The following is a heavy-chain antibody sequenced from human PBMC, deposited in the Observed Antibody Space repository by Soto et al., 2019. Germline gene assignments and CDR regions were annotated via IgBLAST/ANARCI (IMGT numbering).Heavy chain of an antibody. J-gene: IGHJ4*02. CDR3: TRHLSDY. CDR1: GFTFSASA. V-gene: IGHV3-73*01. D-gene: IGHD3-16*02. CDR2: IRSKANSYAT. Sequence: EVQVVESGGGLVQPGGSLKLSCAASGFTFSASAMHWVRQASGKGLEWVGRIRSKANSYATAYAASVKGRFTISRDDSQTTGYLNMNSLNTEDTAVYYCTRHLSDYCGEGNLVTVSS.